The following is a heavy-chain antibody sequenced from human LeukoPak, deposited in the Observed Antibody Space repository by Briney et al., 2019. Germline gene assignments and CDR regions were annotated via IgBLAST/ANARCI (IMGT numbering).Heavy chain of an antibody. Sequence: SETLSLTCAVSGYSISSAFYWGWIRQPPGKGLEWIGSIYYSGNTFYNPSLKSRLTISVDTSKNQFSLRLSSVTAADTAVYYCARFAALQLTRIDYWGQGILVTVSS. D-gene: IGHD1-1*01. CDR1: GYSISSAFY. J-gene: IGHJ4*02. V-gene: IGHV4-38-2*01. CDR3: ARFAALQLTRIDY. CDR2: IYYSGNT.